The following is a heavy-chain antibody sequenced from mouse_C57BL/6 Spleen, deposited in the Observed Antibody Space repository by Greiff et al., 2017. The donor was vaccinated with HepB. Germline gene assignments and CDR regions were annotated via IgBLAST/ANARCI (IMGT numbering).Heavy chain of an antibody. D-gene: IGHD2-4*01. J-gene: IGHJ1*03. CDR1: GYSITSGYY. CDR3: ARSDYDGDWYFDV. Sequence: EVKLEESGPGLVKPSQSLSLTCSVTGYSITSGYYWNWIRQFPGNKLEWMGYISYDGSNNYNPSLKNRISITRDTSKNQFFLKLNSVTTEDTATYYCARSDYDGDWYFDVWGTGTTVTVSS. V-gene: IGHV3-6*01. CDR2: ISYDGSN.